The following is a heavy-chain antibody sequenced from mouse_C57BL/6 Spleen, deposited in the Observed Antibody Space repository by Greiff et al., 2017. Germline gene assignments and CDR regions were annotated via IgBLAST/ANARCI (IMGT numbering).Heavy chain of an antibody. D-gene: IGHD2-1*01. V-gene: IGHV1-20*01. CDR2: INPYNGGT. CDR1: GYSFTGYF. Sequence: VQLKESGPELVKPGDSVTISCKASGYSFTGYFMNWVMQSHGRSLEWIGRINPYNGGTFYNQKFKGKATLTVDKSSSTADMELRSLTSEDSAVYYCARAGNYDWFAYWGQGTLVTVSA. CDR3: ARAGNYDWFAY. J-gene: IGHJ3*01.